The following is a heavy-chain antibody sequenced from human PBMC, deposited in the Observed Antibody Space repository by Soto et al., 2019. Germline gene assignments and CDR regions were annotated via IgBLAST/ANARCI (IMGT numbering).Heavy chain of an antibody. V-gene: IGHV3-23*01. CDR3: AKSPRYCTNGLCYPVYYFAY. CDR1: GFTFSSDA. J-gene: IGHJ4*02. CDR2: INGGGVST. Sequence: EVQLLESGGSLVQPGGSLRLSCAASGFTFSSDAMSWVRQAPGKGLEWVSGINGGGVSTYYAESVKGRFTISRDNSKNTVYLQMNSLRAEATTVYYCAKSPRYCTNGLCYPVYYFAYWGQGSLVTVSS. D-gene: IGHD2-8*01.